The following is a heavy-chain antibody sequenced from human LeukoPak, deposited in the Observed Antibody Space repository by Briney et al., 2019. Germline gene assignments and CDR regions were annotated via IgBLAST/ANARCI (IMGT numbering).Heavy chain of an antibody. CDR2: MNPNSGNT. Sequence: EASVKVSCKASGYTFTSYDINWVRQATGQGLEWMGWMNPNSGNTGYAQKFQGRVTMTRNTSISTAYMELSSLRSEDTAVYYCATTSLPTNKAAFDIWGQGTMVTVSS. D-gene: IGHD1-1*01. J-gene: IGHJ3*02. CDR3: ATTSLPTNKAAFDI. V-gene: IGHV1-8*01. CDR1: GYTFTSYD.